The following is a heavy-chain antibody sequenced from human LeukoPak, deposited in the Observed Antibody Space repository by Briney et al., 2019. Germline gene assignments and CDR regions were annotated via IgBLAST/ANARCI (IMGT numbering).Heavy chain of an antibody. CDR2: ITNSGTTI. D-gene: IGHD2-21*01. CDR3: ARGPPYCGGDCYLSPFDY. CDR1: GFTFTDYY. J-gene: IGHJ4*02. V-gene: IGHV3-11*04. Sequence: GGSLRLSCAASGFTFTDYYMSWIRQAPGKGLEWVSYITNSGTTIYYADSVKGRFTISRDNAKNSLYLQMNSLRAEDTAVYYCARGPPYCGGDCYLSPFDYWGQGTLVTVSS.